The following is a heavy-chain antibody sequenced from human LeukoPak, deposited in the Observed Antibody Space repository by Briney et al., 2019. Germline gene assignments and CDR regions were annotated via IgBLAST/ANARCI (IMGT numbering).Heavy chain of an antibody. Sequence: GGSLRLSCAASGFTFRTAWMNWVRQTPGKGLEWVGRIQSKRDGGTVDHAAPVKGRFTISRDDSKDTLYLEMNSLKTEDTAVYYCTTGARFVVGATFDYWGQGTLVTVSS. CDR3: TTGARFVVGATFDY. J-gene: IGHJ4*02. CDR1: GFTFRTAW. CDR2: IQSKRDGGTV. D-gene: IGHD1-26*01. V-gene: IGHV3-15*01.